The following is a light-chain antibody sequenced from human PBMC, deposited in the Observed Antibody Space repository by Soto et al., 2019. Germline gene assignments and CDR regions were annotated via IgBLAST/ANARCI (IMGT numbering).Light chain of an antibody. V-gene: IGLV2-14*01. Sequence: QSVLTQPASVSGSPGQSITISCTGTSSDVCGYNYVSWYQQHPGKAPKLMIYEVSNRPSGVSNRFSGSKSGNTASLTISGLQAEDEADYYCSSYTSSSTPYVVGTGTKLTVL. CDR2: EVS. CDR3: SSYTSSSTPYV. CDR1: SSDVCGYNY. J-gene: IGLJ1*01.